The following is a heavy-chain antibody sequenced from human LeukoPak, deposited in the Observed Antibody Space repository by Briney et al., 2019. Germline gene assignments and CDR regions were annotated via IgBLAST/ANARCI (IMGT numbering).Heavy chain of an antibody. Sequence: ASVKVSCKASGYTFTSYAMNWVRQAPGQGLEWMGWINTNIGNPTYAQGFTGRFVFSLDTSVSTAYLQISSLKAEDTAVYYCARDSKWDYDFWSGYRNWFDPWGQGTLVTVSS. CDR3: ARDSKWDYDFWSGYRNWFDP. V-gene: IGHV7-4-1*02. CDR2: INTNIGNP. D-gene: IGHD3-3*01. J-gene: IGHJ5*02. CDR1: GYTFTSYA.